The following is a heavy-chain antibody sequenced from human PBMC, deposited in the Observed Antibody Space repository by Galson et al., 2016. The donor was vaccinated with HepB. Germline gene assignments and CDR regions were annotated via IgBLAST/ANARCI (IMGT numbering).Heavy chain of an antibody. Sequence: SVKVSCKASGFTFSSSTVQWLRQARGQRLGWIGWIVVGSGNTKHAQKFQDRVALTRDLSTDTVYMELDSLKSEDTAVYYCAADYGAYTPFDYWGRGALVTVSS. D-gene: IGHD4-17*01. CDR3: AADYGAYTPFDY. J-gene: IGHJ4*02. CDR1: GFTFSSST. CDR2: IVVGSGNT. V-gene: IGHV1-58*01.